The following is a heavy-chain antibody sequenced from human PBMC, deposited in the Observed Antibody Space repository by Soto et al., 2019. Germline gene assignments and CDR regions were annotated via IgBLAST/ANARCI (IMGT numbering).Heavy chain of an antibody. J-gene: IGHJ4*02. CDR3: ARSNGDYGDY. Sequence: SETLSLTCAVYGGSFSGYYWTWIRQPPGTGLEWIGEINHSGSTNYNPSLKSRVTISVDTSKNQFSLKLSSVTAADTAVYYCARSNGDYGDYWRQGTLVTVSS. CDR1: GGSFSGYY. D-gene: IGHD4-17*01. CDR2: INHSGST. V-gene: IGHV4-34*01.